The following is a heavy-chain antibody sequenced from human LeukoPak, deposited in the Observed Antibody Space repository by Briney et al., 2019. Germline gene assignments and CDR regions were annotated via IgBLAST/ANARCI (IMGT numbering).Heavy chain of an antibody. Sequence: SETLSLTCAVYGGSFSGYYWSWIRQPPGKGLEWIGEINHSGSTNYNPSHKSRVTISVDTSKNQFSLKLSSVTAADTAVYYCARRAAAAGLGYYYYMDVWGKGTTVTVSS. CDR1: GGSFSGYY. V-gene: IGHV4-34*01. CDR3: ARRAAAAGLGYYYYMDV. CDR2: INHSGST. J-gene: IGHJ6*03. D-gene: IGHD6-13*01.